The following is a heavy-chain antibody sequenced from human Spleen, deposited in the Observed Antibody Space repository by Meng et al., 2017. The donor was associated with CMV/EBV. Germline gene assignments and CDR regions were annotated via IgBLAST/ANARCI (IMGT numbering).Heavy chain of an antibody. CDR3: ASFHCSSSNCYTKNYDMDV. CDR1: GGSISSSSYY. CDR2: IYYSGST. V-gene: IGHV4-39*07. J-gene: IGHJ6*02. Sequence: SETLSLTCTVSGGSISSSSYYWGWIRQPPGKGLEWIGSIYYSGSTYYNPSLKSRVTISVDTSKNQFSLKLSSVTAPDTAVYYCASFHCSSSNCYTKNYDMDVWGQGTTVTVSS. D-gene: IGHD2-2*02.